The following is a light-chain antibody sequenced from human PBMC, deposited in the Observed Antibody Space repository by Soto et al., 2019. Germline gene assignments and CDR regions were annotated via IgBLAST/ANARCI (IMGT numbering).Light chain of an antibody. CDR2: GAS. J-gene: IGKJ1*01. CDR3: QQYTNRPPWT. Sequence: EIVMTHSPATLSGSPGERATLSCRASQSVSTNLAWYQQKPGQAPRLLIYGASTRATGIPARFSGSGSGTEFTLTISGLQSDDFAVYYCQQYTNRPPWTFGQGTKL. V-gene: IGKV3-15*01. CDR1: QSVSTN.